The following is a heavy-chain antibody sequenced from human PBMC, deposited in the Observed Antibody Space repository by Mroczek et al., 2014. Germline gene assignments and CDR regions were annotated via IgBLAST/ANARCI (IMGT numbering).Heavy chain of an antibody. J-gene: IGHJ2*01. Sequence: QVQLQESGPGLVKPSQTLSLTCTVSGGSISSGGYYWNWIRQHPGKGLEWIGYIYYSGSTYYNPSLKSRVTISVDTSKNQFSLKLSSVTAADTAVYYCARERRGINWYFDLVGPWPPWSLSPQ. V-gene: IGHV4-31*03. CDR1: GGSISSGGYY. D-gene: IGHD5-24*01. CDR3: ARERRGINWYFDL. CDR2: IYYSGST.